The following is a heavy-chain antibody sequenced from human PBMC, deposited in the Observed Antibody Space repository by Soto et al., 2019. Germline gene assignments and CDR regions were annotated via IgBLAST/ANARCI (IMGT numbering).Heavy chain of an antibody. Sequence: GGSLRLSCAASGFTFSSYSMNWVRQAPGKGLEWVSYISSSSSTIYYADSVKGRFTISRDNAKNSLYLQMNSLRAEDTAVYYCARDGQYYGSGSYYLYYYYMDVWGKGTTVTVSS. J-gene: IGHJ6*03. CDR3: ARDGQYYGSGSYYLYYYYMDV. D-gene: IGHD3-10*01. V-gene: IGHV3-48*01. CDR1: GFTFSSYS. CDR2: ISSSSSTI.